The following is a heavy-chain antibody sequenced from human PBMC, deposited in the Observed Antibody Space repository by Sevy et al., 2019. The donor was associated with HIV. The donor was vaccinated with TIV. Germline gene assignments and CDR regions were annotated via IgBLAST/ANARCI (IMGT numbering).Heavy chain of an antibody. CDR1: GFTFSSYS. CDR3: SRDKANLRTEFDY. Sequence: GGSLRLSCAASGFTFSSYSMNWVRQAPGKGLEWVSSISSSSSYIYYADSVKGRFTISRDNAKNSLYLQMNSLRAEDTAVYYCSRDKANLRTEFDYWGQGTLVTVSS. V-gene: IGHV3-21*01. CDR2: ISSSSSYI. J-gene: IGHJ4*02.